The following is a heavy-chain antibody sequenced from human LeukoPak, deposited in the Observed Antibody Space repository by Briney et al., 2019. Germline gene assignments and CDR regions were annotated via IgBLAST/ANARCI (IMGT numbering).Heavy chain of an antibody. J-gene: IGHJ1*01. CDR3: AKSYYYDSSGAFQY. CDR2: ISGSGGST. V-gene: IGHV3-23*01. D-gene: IGHD3-22*01. Sequence: GGSPRLSCAASGFTFSSYAMNWVRQAPGKGLEWVAAISGSGGSTNYADSVEGRFTISRDNSKNTLHLHMNSLRAEDTAIYFCAKSYYYDSSGAFQYWGQGTLVTVSS. CDR1: GFTFSSYA.